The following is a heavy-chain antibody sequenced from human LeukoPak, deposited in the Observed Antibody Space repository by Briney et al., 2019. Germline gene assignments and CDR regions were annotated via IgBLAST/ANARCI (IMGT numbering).Heavy chain of an antibody. Sequence: GGSLRLSCAASGFTFSSYWMSWVRQAPGKGLEWVAKIKEDGSEKYYVDSVKGRFTISRDNTMKSLSLEMNSLRAEDTAVYYCARGGYNRFDNWGQGTLVTVSS. J-gene: IGHJ4*02. CDR1: GFTFSSYW. CDR3: ARGGYNRFDN. D-gene: IGHD5-24*01. CDR2: IKEDGSEK. V-gene: IGHV3-7*05.